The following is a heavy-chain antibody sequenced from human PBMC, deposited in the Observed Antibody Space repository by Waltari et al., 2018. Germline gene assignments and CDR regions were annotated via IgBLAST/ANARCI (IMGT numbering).Heavy chain of an antibody. CDR1: GYTFTSFA. V-gene: IGHV7-4-1*02. J-gene: IGHJ6*02. Sequence: QVQLVHSGSELKKPGASVQVSCKASGYTFTSFAMHWVRQAPGQGLEWMGWIKTNTGNPTYAQGFTGRFVFSLDTSVSTAYLQISSLKAEDTAVYYCARDNGDYYYGMDVWGQGTTVTVSS. CDR3: ARDNGDYYYGMDV. D-gene: IGHD4-17*01. CDR2: IKTNTGNP.